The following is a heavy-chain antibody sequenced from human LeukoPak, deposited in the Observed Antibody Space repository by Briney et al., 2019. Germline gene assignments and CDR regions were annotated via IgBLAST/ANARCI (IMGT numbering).Heavy chain of an antibody. J-gene: IGHJ6*02. D-gene: IGHD3-10*01. CDR3: ARHGSGSPYYYYGMDV. CDR2: ISAYNGNT. Sequence: ASVKVSCKASGYTFTSYGISWVRQPPGQGLEWMGWISAYNGNTNYAQKLQGRVTMTTDTSTSTAYMELRSLRSDDTAVYYCARHGSGSPYYYYGMDVWGQGTTVTVSS. CDR1: GYTFTSYG. V-gene: IGHV1-18*01.